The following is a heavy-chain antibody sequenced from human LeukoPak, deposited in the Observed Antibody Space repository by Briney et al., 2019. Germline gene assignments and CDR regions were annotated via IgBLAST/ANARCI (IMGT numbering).Heavy chain of an antibody. J-gene: IGHJ4*02. CDR2: ISSRSSTI. Sequence: GGAPTLSYASSGFTFSRDSVKWVRDALAKKMEWVSYISSRSSTIYYADSVRGRFTISRDNAKNSLYLQMNSLRAEDTAVYYCARDPRVGAFDYWGQGTQVTVSS. CDR1: GFTFSRDS. D-gene: IGHD1-26*01. CDR3: ARDPRVGAFDY. V-gene: IGHV3-48*04.